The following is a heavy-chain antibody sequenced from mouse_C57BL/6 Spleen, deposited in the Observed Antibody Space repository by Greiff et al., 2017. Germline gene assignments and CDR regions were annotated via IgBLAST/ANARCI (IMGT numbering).Heavy chain of an antibody. J-gene: IGHJ1*03. CDR3: ARMAIYYYGSSYWYFDV. V-gene: IGHV5-17*01. CDR1: GFTFSDYG. D-gene: IGHD1-1*01. Sequence: EVQVVESGGGLVKPGGSLKLSCAASGFTFSDYGMHWVRQAPEKGLEWVAYISSGSSTIYYADTVKGRFTISRDNAKNTLFLQMTSLRSEDTAMYYCARMAIYYYGSSYWYFDVWGTGITVTVSS. CDR2: ISSGSSTI.